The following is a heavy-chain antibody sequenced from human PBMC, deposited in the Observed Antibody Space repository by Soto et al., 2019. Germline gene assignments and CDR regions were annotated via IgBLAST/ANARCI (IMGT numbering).Heavy chain of an antibody. D-gene: IGHD6-13*01. CDR2: ISGSGGGT. V-gene: IGHV3-23*01. J-gene: IGHJ4*02. CDR1: EFALRNYA. CDR3: ARHQDSSTWYIYPIDF. Sequence: GSLRLSCAASEFALRNYAMSWVRQAPGKGLEWVLGISGSGGGTFYADSVKGRFTISRDNSKNTLFLQMNSLRAEDTAVYYCARHQDSSTWYIYPIDFWGQGTLVTVSS.